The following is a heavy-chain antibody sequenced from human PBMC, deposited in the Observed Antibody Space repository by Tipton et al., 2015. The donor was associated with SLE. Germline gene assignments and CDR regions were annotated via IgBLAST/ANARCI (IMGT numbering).Heavy chain of an antibody. V-gene: IGHV4-59*12. J-gene: IGHJ4*02. D-gene: IGHD3-3*01. CDR3: TREPRSGYHDY. CDR2: IYYSGST. CDR1: GASISSYY. Sequence: TLSLTCTVSGASISSYYWSWIRQPPGKGLECIGYIYYSGSTIHNPSLKSRVTMSVDTSKNQFSLKLSSVTAADTAVYYCTREPRSGYHDYWGQGTLVIVSS.